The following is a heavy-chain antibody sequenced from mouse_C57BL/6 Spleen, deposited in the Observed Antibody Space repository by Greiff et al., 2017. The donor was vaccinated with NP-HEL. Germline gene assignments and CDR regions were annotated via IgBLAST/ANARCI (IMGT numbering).Heavy chain of an antibody. CDR3: ARDGYDNYYAMDY. V-gene: IGHV1-64*01. D-gene: IGHD2-2*01. CDR1: GYTFTSYW. CDR2: IHPNSGST. Sequence: VQLQQPGAELVKPGASVKLSCKASGYTFTSYWMHWVKPRPGQGLEWIGMIHPNSGSTNYNEKSKSKATLTVDKSSSTAYMQLSSLTSEDSAVYYCARDGYDNYYAMDYWGQGTSVTVSS. J-gene: IGHJ4*01.